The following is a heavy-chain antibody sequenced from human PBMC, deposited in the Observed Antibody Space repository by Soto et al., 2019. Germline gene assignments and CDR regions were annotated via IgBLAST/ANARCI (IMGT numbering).Heavy chain of an antibody. J-gene: IGHJ4*02. CDR1: GFTFSSYA. CDR3: ARDPPYSSGWYDYFDY. Sequence: PGGSLRLSCAASGFTFSSYAMHWVRQAPGKGLEWVAVISYDGSNEYYADSVKGRFTISRDNSKNTLYLQMNSLRAEDTAVYYCARDPPYSSGWYDYFDYWGQGTLVTVSS. V-gene: IGHV3-30-3*01. D-gene: IGHD6-19*01. CDR2: ISYDGSNE.